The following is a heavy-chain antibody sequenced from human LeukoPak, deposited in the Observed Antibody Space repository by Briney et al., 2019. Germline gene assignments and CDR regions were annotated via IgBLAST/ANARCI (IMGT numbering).Heavy chain of an antibody. CDR3: ARDRGYCSSTSCYHAFDI. V-gene: IGHV1-69*13. D-gene: IGHD2-2*01. CDR2: IIPIFGTA. CDR1: GYTFTSYG. Sequence: SVKVSCKASGYTFTSYGISWVRQAPGQGLEWMGGIIPIFGTANYAQKFQGRVTITADESTSTAYMELSSLRSEDTAVYYCARDRGYCSSTSCYHAFDIWGQGTMVTVSS. J-gene: IGHJ3*02.